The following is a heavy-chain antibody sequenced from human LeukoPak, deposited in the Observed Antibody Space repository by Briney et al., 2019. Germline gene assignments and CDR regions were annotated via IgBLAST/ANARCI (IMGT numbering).Heavy chain of an antibody. J-gene: IGHJ4*02. CDR1: GVSISSHY. CDR3: ARLGLYCSGGSCYSQTNFDY. CDR2: IYYSGST. D-gene: IGHD2-15*01. Sequence: SETLSLTCTVSGVSISSHYWSWIRQPPGKGLEWIGYIYYSGSTNYNPSLKSRVTISVDTSKNQFSLKLSSVTAADTAVYYCARLGLYCSGGSCYSQTNFDYWGQGTLVTVSP. V-gene: IGHV4-59*11.